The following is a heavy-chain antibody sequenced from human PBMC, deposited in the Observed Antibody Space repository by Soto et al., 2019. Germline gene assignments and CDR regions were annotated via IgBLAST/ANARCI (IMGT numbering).Heavy chain of an antibody. J-gene: IGHJ5*02. CDR2: IIPILGIA. D-gene: IGHD3-16*01. Sequence: ASVKVSCKASGGTFSSYTISWVRQAPGQGLEWMGRIIPILGIANYAQKFQGRVTITADKSTSTAYMELSSLRSEDTAVYYCARAKWEGWGFLNWFDPWGQGTLVTVSS. V-gene: IGHV1-69*02. CDR1: GGTFSSYT. CDR3: ARAKWEGWGFLNWFDP.